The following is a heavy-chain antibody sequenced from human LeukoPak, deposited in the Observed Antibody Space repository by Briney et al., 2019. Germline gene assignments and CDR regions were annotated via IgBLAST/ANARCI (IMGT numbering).Heavy chain of an antibody. CDR1: GGSISSYY. CDR2: IYTSGST. V-gene: IGHV4-4*07. Sequence: SETLSLTCTVSGGSISSYYWSWIRQPAGKGLEWIGRIYTSGSTNYNPSLKSRVTMPVDTSKNQFSLKLSSVTAADTAVYYCARDAPLGSGWYGDWFDPWGQGTLVTVSS. D-gene: IGHD6-19*01. J-gene: IGHJ5*02. CDR3: ARDAPLGSGWYGDWFDP.